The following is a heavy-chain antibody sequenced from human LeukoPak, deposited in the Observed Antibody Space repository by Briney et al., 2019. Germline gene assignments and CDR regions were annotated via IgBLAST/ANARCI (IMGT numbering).Heavy chain of an antibody. V-gene: IGHV1-18*01. D-gene: IGHD5-18*01. CDR1: GYTFTSYG. Sequence: GASVKVSCKASGYTFTSYGISWVRQAPGQGLEWMGWISAYNGNTNYAQKLQGRVTMTTDTSTSTAYMELRSPRSDDTAVYYCARAPLQLWLLGYYYYGMDVWGQGTTVTVSS. CDR2: ISAYNGNT. J-gene: IGHJ6*02. CDR3: ARAPLQLWLLGYYYYGMDV.